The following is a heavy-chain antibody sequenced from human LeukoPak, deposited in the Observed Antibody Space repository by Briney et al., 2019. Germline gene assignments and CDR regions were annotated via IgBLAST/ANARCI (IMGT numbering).Heavy chain of an antibody. V-gene: IGHV3-48*02. D-gene: IGHD6-19*01. J-gene: IGHJ3*02. Sequence: PGGSLRLSCAASGFSFNSYSMDWVRQAPGKGLEWVAYVSSNSSTIYYADSVKGRCTISRDNAKKSLYLQMNSLRDDDTAVYYWGNTYSGDVFDIWGQGTMVTVSS. CDR3: GNTYSGDVFDI. CDR2: VSSNSSTI. CDR1: GFSFNSYS.